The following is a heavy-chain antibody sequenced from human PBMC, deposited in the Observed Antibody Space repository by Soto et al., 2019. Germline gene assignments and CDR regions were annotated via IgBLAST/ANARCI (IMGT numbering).Heavy chain of an antibody. Sequence: ETLSLTCAVYGGSFSGYYWSWIRQPPGKGLEWIGEINHSGSTNYNPSLKSRVTISVDTSKNQFSLKLSSVTAADTAVYYCARRRFLEWFANYYYGMDVWGQGTTVTVSS. D-gene: IGHD3-3*01. CDR1: GGSFSGYY. CDR2: INHSGST. J-gene: IGHJ6*02. V-gene: IGHV4-34*01. CDR3: ARRRFLEWFANYYYGMDV.